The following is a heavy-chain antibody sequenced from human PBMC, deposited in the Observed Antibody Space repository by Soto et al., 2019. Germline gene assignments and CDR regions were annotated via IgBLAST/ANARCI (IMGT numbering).Heavy chain of an antibody. CDR1: GASIIGYF. V-gene: IGHV4-59*01. CDR2: IYSSGSA. J-gene: IGHJ5*02. CDR3: ARAGYNYASGYWFDP. Sequence: SETLSLTCTVSGASIIGYFWSWIRQPPGKGLEWIGYIYSSGSAYYNSSLKSRVTMSVDTSRNQFSLKLSSMDAADTAVYYCARAGYNYASGYWFDPWGRGTLVTVSS. D-gene: IGHD1-1*01.